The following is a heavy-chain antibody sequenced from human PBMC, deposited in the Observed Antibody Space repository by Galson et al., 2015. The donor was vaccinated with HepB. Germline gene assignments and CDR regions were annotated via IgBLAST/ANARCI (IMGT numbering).Heavy chain of an antibody. CDR1: GYTFTSCG. D-gene: IGHD2-15*01. V-gene: IGHV7-4-1*02. Sequence: SGAEVKKPGASVRVSCKASGYTFTSCGFSWVRQAPGQGLEWMGWISTNTANPTYAQGLTGRFVFSLDTSVSTAYLQISSLEAEDTAVYYCARAISCSGGRCYSDYWGQGTLVTVSS. CDR2: ISTNTANP. J-gene: IGHJ4*02. CDR3: ARAISCSGGRCYSDY.